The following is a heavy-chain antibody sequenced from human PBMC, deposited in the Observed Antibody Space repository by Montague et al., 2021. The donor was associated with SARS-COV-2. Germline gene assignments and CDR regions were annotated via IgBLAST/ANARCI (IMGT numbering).Heavy chain of an antibody. V-gene: IGHV4-34*01. Sequence: SETLSLTCAVYGGSFSGYYWSWIRQPPGKGLEWIGEINHSGSTNYNPSLKSRVTISVDTSKNQFSLKLSSVTAADTAVYYCARGRRILLWFGESLPGGDYYGMGVWGQGNTVTGS. CDR3: ARGRRILLWFGESLPGGDYYGMGV. CDR1: GGSFSGYY. CDR2: INHSGST. D-gene: IGHD3-10*01. J-gene: IGHJ6*02.